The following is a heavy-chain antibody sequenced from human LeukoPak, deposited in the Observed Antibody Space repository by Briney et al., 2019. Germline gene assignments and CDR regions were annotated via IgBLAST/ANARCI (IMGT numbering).Heavy chain of an antibody. CDR3: AKSVIYPDAFDI. CDR1: GFAFSFFA. CDR2: INANSGTR. D-gene: IGHD2/OR15-2a*01. V-gene: IGHV3-23*01. J-gene: IGHJ3*02. Sequence: GGSLRLSCEASGFAFSFFAMSWLRQAPGKGLEWVSTINANSGTRSYAASVRGRFTISRDNSKNTLYLQLNTLRAEDTAVYYCAKSVIYPDAFDIWGQGTMVTVSS.